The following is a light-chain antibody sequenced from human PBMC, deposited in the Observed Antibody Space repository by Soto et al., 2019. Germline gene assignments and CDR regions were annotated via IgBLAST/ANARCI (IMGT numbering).Light chain of an antibody. CDR3: QQYYNWTWT. CDR2: GAS. CDR1: QSVSSN. Sequence: EIVMTQSPSTLSVSPGERATLSCRASQSVSSNLAWYQQKPGQAPRLLIYGASTRSNGIPARFSGSGSGTEFTPSITALQSEDFAVYYCQQYYNWTWTFGHGTKVDTK. J-gene: IGKJ1*01. V-gene: IGKV3-15*01.